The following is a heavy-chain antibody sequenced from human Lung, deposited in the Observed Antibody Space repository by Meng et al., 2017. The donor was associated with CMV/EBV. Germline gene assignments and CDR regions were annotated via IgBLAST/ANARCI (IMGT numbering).Heavy chain of an antibody. J-gene: IGHJ4*02. CDR3: ARLSDFWSGYPDLFDY. D-gene: IGHD3-3*01. V-gene: IGHV4-39*01. CDR1: GGSISSSSYY. Sequence: SCAVSGGSISSSSYYWGWIRQPPGKGLEWIGSIYYSGSTYYNPSLKSRVTISVDTSKNQFSLKLSSVTAADTAVYYCARLSDFWSGYPDLFDYWGQGTXVTVSS. CDR2: IYYSGST.